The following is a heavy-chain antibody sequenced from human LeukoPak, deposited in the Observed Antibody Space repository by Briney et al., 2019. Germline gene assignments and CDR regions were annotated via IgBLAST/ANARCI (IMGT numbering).Heavy chain of an antibody. J-gene: IGHJ4*02. D-gene: IGHD6-13*01. CDR3: AGIAAADHGGNFDY. CDR2: INPNSGGT. V-gene: IGHV1-2*02. Sequence: ASVKVSCKASGYTFTSYGISWVRQAPGQGLEWMGWINPNSGGTNYAQKFQGRVTMTRDTSISTAYMELSRLRSDDTAVYYCAGIAAADHGGNFDYWGQGTLVTVSS. CDR1: GYTFTSYG.